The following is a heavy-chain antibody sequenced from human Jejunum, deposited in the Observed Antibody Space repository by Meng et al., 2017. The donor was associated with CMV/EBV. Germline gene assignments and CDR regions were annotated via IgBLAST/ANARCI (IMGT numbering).Heavy chain of an antibody. D-gene: IGHD6-13*01. Sequence: EVQLVESGGXLVKPGGSXRLSCAASGFTFSSYSMNWVRQAPGEGLEWVASISSDSNFIYYADSVKGRFTISRDNAKNSLYLQMNSLRAEDTAVYSCARSPPISRWDYWGQGTLVTVSS. CDR3: ARSPPISRWDY. CDR2: ISSDSNFI. V-gene: IGHV3-21*01. J-gene: IGHJ4*02. CDR1: GFTFSSYS.